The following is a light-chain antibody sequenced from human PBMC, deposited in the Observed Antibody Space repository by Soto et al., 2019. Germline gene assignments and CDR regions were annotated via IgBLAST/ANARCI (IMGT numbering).Light chain of an antibody. CDR2: DAL. CDR1: QSVGSN. Sequence: EIVMTQSPATLSVTPGERATLSCRASQSVGSNLAWYQQKPGQAPRLLIYDALKRATGTPDRFSGSGSGTDFTLTISRLEPEDFAVYYCQQRADWPITFGQGTRLEIK. CDR3: QQRADWPIT. J-gene: IGKJ5*01. V-gene: IGKV3-11*01.